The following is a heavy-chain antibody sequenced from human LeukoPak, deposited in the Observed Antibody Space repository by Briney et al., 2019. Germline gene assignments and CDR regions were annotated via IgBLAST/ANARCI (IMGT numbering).Heavy chain of an antibody. J-gene: IGHJ4*02. Sequence: PSETLSLTCTVSGSSISSSSYYWGWIRQTPGKGLELIGTLYYSGTTYYNPSLKSRVTISVGTSKNQFSLKLSSVTAADTAVYYCVTIPYITGPYHFDYWGQGTLVTVSS. D-gene: IGHD1-20*01. CDR2: LYYSGTT. V-gene: IGHV4-39*07. CDR3: VTIPYITGPYHFDY. CDR1: GSSISSSSYY.